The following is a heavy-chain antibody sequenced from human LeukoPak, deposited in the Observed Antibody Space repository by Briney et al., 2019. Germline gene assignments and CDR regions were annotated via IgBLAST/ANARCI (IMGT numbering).Heavy chain of an antibody. V-gene: IGHV4-59*01. D-gene: IGHD6-13*01. J-gene: IGHJ5*02. CDR1: GGSISNYY. Sequence: SETLSLTCTVSGGSISNYYWSWIRQPPGKGLEWIGYIYYSGNTNYNPSLKSRVTISVDASKIQFSLKLSSVTAADTAVYYCARGDSSSWSNWFDPWGQGTLVTVSS. CDR3: ARGDSSSWSNWFDP. CDR2: IYYSGNT.